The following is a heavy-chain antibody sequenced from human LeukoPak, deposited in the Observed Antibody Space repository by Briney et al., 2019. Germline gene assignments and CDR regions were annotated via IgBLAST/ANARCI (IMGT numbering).Heavy chain of an antibody. V-gene: IGHV3-23*01. CDR3: AKGAYYHGSGRYFSY. D-gene: IGHD3-10*01. CDR2: ISGSGGAT. CDR1: GFTFRSYA. J-gene: IGHJ4*02. Sequence: GGSLRLSCAASGFTFRSYAMNWVRQAPGKGLEWVSAISGSGGATYYADSVKGRVTISRDNSNTTLYLQMNSLRSEDTAVYYCAKGAYYHGSGRYFSYWGQGTLDTVSS.